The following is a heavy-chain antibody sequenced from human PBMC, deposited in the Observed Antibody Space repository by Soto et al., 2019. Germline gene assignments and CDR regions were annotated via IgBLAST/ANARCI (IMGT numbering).Heavy chain of an antibody. CDR2: IYYSGLT. J-gene: IGHJ4*02. CDR3: ARQRTTVVTQAYFDH. Sequence: SETLSLTCIVSGESISSSSYYWGWIRHPPGKGLEWIGSIYYSGLTYYNPSFKSRVTISIDTSKNQFSLKLSSVTATDTAVYYCARQRTTVVTQAYFDHWGQGALVTVSS. D-gene: IGHD2-21*02. CDR1: GESISSSSYY. V-gene: IGHV4-39*01.